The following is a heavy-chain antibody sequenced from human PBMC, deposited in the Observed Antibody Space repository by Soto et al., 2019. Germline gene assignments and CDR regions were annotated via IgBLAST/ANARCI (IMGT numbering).Heavy chain of an antibody. Sequence: QVQLVQSGAEVKKPGSSVKVSCKASGGTFSSYAISWVRQAPGQGLEWMGGIIPIFDTADYAQKFQGRVTITADESTNTAYMELSSRTSEDKAVYYCAGHSSGVPGYYNGMDVWGQGTTVTVSS. D-gene: IGHD3-22*01. J-gene: IGHJ6*02. CDR3: AGHSSGVPGYYNGMDV. V-gene: IGHV1-69*12. CDR2: IIPIFDTA. CDR1: GGTFSSYA.